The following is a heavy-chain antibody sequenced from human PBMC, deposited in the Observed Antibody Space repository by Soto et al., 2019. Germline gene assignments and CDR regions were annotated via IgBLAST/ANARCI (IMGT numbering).Heavy chain of an antibody. CDR2: ISYDGSNK. J-gene: IGHJ3*02. CDR1: GFTVSSYG. CDR3: ATPISQRSSDAFDI. D-gene: IGHD3-3*02. V-gene: IGHV3-30*03. Sequence: GGSLRLSCAASGFTVSSYGMHWVRQAPGKGLEWVAVISYDGSNKYYADSVKGRFTISRDNSKNTLYLQMNSLRAEDTAVYYCATPISQRSSDAFDIWGQGTMVTVSS.